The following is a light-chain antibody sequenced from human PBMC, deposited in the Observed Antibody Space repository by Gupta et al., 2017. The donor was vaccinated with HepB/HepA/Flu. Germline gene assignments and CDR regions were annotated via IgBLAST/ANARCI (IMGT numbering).Light chain of an antibody. CDR1: SNDVDAYDP. Sequence: QTALTQPASVAGPPGPPITIPCAGPSNDVDAYDPVSWDQQHPVKVPNLLIYDVNKRPPGVSDRFSGAKSGNMAFLTISGLEAEDEADYYCSSYTRTGTLIFGGGTKLTVL. CDR2: DVN. V-gene: IGLV2-14*03. J-gene: IGLJ2*01. CDR3: SSYTRTGTLI.